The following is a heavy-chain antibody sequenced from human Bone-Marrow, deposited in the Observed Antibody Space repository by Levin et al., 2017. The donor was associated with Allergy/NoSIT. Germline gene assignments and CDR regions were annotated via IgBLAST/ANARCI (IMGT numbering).Heavy chain of an antibody. Sequence: QTLSLTCTFSGLSLSTTRGGVVWIRQPPGKALEWLAVVYWNDDKRYTPSLKSRLTITKDTSKNQVVLTMTNMDRADTATYYCVHTADGVTGLYCNWFDAWGQGTLVTVSS. V-gene: IGHV2-5*01. CDR1: GLSLSTTRGG. CDR2: VYWNDDK. D-gene: IGHD3-9*01. J-gene: IGHJ5*02. CDR3: VHTADGVTGLYCNWFDA.